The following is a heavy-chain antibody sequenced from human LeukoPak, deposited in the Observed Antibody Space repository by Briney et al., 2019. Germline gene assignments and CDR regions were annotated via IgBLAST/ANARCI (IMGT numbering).Heavy chain of an antibody. CDR3: ARSRSSIMISHDAFDI. CDR1: GYSFTSYR. Sequence: GESLKISCKGSGYSFTSYRIGWVRQMPGKGLEWMGVIHPDDSDARYSPSFQGQVTISADKSMSTAYLQWSGLKASDTAMYYCARSRSSIMISHDAFDIWGQGTMVSVSS. CDR2: IHPDDSDA. J-gene: IGHJ3*02. D-gene: IGHD3-16*01. V-gene: IGHV5-51*01.